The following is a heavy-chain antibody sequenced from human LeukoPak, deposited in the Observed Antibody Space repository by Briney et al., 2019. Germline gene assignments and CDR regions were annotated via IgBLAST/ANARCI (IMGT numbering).Heavy chain of an antibody. D-gene: IGHD6-19*01. CDR3: AKDSVAWFEDY. J-gene: IGHJ4*02. Sequence: PGGSLRLSCAASGFTFSSFAMSWVRQAPGKGLEWVSAIVNSGGTTYYADSVKGRFTISRDNSKNTLYLQMKSLRAEDTAVYYCAKDSVAWFEDYWGQGTLVTVSS. CDR1: GFTFSSFA. V-gene: IGHV3-23*01. CDR2: IVNSGGTT.